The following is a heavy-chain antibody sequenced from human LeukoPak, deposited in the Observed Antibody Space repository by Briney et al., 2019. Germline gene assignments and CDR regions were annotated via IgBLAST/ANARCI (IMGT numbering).Heavy chain of an antibody. CDR2: APHEGGDN. V-gene: IGHV3-30*01. Sequence: QAGGSLRLSCVASGFTFTAYAMHWVRQAPGKGLEWVAVAPHEGGDNYYADSVKGRSTISRDNGKNSLYLQMNSLRTEDTAVYFCVTGGDFYYAHWGQGTLVTVSS. CDR3: VTGGDFYYAH. CDR1: GFTFTAYA. D-gene: IGHD2-21*01. J-gene: IGHJ4*02.